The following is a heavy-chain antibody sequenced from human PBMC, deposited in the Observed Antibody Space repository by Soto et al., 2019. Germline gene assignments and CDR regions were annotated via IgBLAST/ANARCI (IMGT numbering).Heavy chain of an antibody. CDR1: GYTLTELS. V-gene: IGHV1-24*01. Sequence: ASVKVSCKVSGYTLTELSMHWVRQAPGKGLEWMGGFDPEDGETIYAQKFQGRVTMTEDTSKNQFSLKLSSVTAADTAVYYCARDGSEHTKGWRAFDIWGQGTMVTVS. CDR2: FDPEDGET. CDR3: ARDGSEHTKGWRAFDI. J-gene: IGHJ3*02. D-gene: IGHD2-15*01.